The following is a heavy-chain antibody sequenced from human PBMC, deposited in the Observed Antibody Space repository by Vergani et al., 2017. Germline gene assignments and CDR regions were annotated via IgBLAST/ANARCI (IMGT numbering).Heavy chain of an antibody. CDR3: ATGGAVPAAKWGWDYYYYMDV. D-gene: IGHD2-2*01. Sequence: QVQLVQSGAEVKKPGASVKVSCKASGYTFTGYYMHWVRQAPGQGLEWMGWINPNSGGTNYAQKFQGWVTMTRDTSISTAYMELSRLRSDDTAVYYCATGGAVPAAKWGWDYYYYMDVWGKGTTVTVSS. V-gene: IGHV1-2*04. CDR1: GYTFTGYY. J-gene: IGHJ6*03. CDR2: INPNSGGT.